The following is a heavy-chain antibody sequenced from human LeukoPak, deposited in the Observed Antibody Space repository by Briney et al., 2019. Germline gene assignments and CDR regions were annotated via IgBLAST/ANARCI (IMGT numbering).Heavy chain of an antibody. CDR2: IKSKIDGGTT. D-gene: IGHD6-19*01. J-gene: IGHJ3*02. CDR3: TTGGNVLVAGTRAFDI. CDR1: GFTFNNDW. Sequence: GGSLRLSCAASGFTFNNDWMNWVRQAPGKGLEWVGRIKSKIDGGTTDYAAPVKGRFTISRDDSKNTLYLQMNSLKTEDTAVYCCTTGGNVLVAGTRAFDIWGQGTVVTVSS. V-gene: IGHV3-15*07.